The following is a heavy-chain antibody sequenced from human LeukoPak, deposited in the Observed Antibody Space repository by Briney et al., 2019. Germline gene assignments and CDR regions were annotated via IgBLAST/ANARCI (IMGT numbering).Heavy chain of an antibody. V-gene: IGHV3-11*04. CDR1: GFILSDRY. Sequence: SGGSLRLSCAASGFILSDRYMAWIRQAPGKGLEWLSYISGSGSDINYADSVKGRFTISRDNAKNSLYLQMNSLRAEDTAVYYCARGYSYGYWYFDLWGRGTLVTVSS. CDR2: ISGSGSDI. CDR3: ARGYSYGYWYFDL. J-gene: IGHJ2*01. D-gene: IGHD5-18*01.